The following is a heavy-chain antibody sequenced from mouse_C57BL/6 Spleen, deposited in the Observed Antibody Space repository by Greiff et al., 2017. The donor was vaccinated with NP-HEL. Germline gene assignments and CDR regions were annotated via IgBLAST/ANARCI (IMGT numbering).Heavy chain of an antibody. V-gene: IGHV14-2*01. J-gene: IGHJ4*01. CDR1: GFNIKDYY. Sequence: EVKLQQSGAELVKPGASVKLSCTASGFNIKDYYMHWVKQRTEQGLEWIGRIDPEDGETKYAPKFQGKATITADTSSNTAYLQLSSLTSEDTAVYYCARDYGSSYGDYYAMDYWGQGTSVTVSS. D-gene: IGHD1-1*01. CDR2: IDPEDGET. CDR3: ARDYGSSYGDYYAMDY.